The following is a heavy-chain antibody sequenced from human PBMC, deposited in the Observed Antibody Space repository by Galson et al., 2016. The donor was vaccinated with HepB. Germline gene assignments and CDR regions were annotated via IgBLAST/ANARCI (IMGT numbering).Heavy chain of an antibody. Sequence: SLRLSCAASGFTFNTSVMHWVRQAPGKGLEWVAVISYDGGSTYYAASVKGRFTISRDNSKNTLYLQMNSLRDEDTAVYYCARGGEGAWFGELFSWFDPWGQGTLATVSS. CDR2: ISYDGGST. CDR3: ARGGEGAWFGELFSWFDP. J-gene: IGHJ5*02. D-gene: IGHD3-10*01. CDR1: GFTFNTSV. V-gene: IGHV3-30-3*01.